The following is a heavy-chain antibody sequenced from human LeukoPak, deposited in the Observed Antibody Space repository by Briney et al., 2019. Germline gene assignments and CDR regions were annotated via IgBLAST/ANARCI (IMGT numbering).Heavy chain of an antibody. J-gene: IGHJ5*02. D-gene: IGHD3-10*01. CDR2: MYSSGNS. V-gene: IGHV4-59*01. CDR1: GGSLSGYY. Sequence: PSETLSLTCSVSGGSLSGYYWSWIRQPPGKGLEWIGSMYSSGNSNYNPSLKSRVTISIDSSKNELSLRLSSVTAADTAVYYCARDRGYYGSFDPWGQGSLVTVSS. CDR3: ARDRGYYGSFDP.